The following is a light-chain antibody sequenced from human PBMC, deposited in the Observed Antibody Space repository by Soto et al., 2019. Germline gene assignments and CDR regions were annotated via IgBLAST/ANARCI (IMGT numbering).Light chain of an antibody. Sequence: DIQMTQSPSSLSASVGDRVTITCRASQDVRSYLAWYQQKPGKIPKLLIYTASTLQSGVPSRFSGSGSGTNFSLTISNLQPEDVARYYCQKYYSAPFTFGGGTRVEIK. CDR1: QDVRSY. CDR3: QKYYSAPFT. V-gene: IGKV1-27*01. J-gene: IGKJ4*01. CDR2: TAS.